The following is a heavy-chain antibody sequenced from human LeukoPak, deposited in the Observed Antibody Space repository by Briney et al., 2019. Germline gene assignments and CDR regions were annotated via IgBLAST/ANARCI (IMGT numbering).Heavy chain of an antibody. Sequence: GGSLRLSCAASGFTFSNYWMSWVRQAPGKGLDWVANINQDGSERYYVDSVKGRFSISRDNAKNSLYLQMNSLRAEDTAVYYCARDDFWSGYYPDYWGQGTLVTVSS. CDR1: GFTFSNYW. V-gene: IGHV3-7*01. CDR3: ARDDFWSGYYPDY. CDR2: INQDGSER. D-gene: IGHD3-3*01. J-gene: IGHJ4*02.